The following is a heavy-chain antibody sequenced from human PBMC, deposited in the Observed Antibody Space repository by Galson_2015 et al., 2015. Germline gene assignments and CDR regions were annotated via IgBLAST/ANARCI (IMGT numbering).Heavy chain of an antibody. J-gene: IGHJ6*03. Sequence: QSGAEVKKPGESLTISCKGSGYSFTSYWIGWVRQMPGKGLEWMGIIYPGDSDTRYSPSFQGQVTISADKSISTAYLQWSSLKASDTAMYYCARHKPSSWYEDYYYYYMDVWGKGTTVTVSS. CDR1: GYSFTSYW. V-gene: IGHV5-51*01. CDR2: IYPGDSDT. CDR3: ARHKPSSWYEDYYYYYMDV. D-gene: IGHD6-13*01.